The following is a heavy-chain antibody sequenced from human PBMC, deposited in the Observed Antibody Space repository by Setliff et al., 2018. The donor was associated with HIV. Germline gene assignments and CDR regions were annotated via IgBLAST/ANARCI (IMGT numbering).Heavy chain of an antibody. D-gene: IGHD3-10*01. J-gene: IGHJ4*02. CDR3: AISYYYGSGIPGYYFDY. Sequence: TLSLTCNVSGGSISCSSYYWGWIRQPPGKGLEWIGSIYYSGSTYYNPPLKSRVTISVDTSKNQFSLKLSSVTAADTAVYYCAISYYYGSGIPGYYFDYWGQGTLVTVSS. V-gene: IGHV4-39*01. CDR2: IYYSGST. CDR1: GGSISCSSYY.